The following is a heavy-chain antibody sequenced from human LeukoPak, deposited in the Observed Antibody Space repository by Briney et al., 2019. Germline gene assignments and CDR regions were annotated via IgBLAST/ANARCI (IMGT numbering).Heavy chain of an antibody. CDR1: GGSITIHH. CDR3: AERGGGF. D-gene: IGHD3-16*01. V-gene: IGHV4-59*11. Sequence: TPSETLSLTCTVSGGSITIHHWSWIRQPPGKGLEWIGSVYNSGSTNYSPSLKSRVTISVDTSKNQFSLNLRSVTAADTAVYYCAERGGGFWGQGTLVTVSS. CDR2: VYNSGST. J-gene: IGHJ4*02.